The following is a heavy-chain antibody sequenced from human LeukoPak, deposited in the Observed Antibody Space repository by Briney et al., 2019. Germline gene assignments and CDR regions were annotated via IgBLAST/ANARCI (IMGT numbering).Heavy chain of an antibody. J-gene: IGHJ4*02. V-gene: IGHV3-23*01. CDR1: GFTFSSYA. D-gene: IGHD2-8*01. CDR2: FSETNSGT. Sequence: GGSLRLSCAASGFTFSSYAMSWVRQAPGKGLEWVSGFSETNSGTYYADSVKGRFTISRDNSRNTLYLQMNSLGAEDTAEYFCAKVVRTGNGMFDFWGQGTLVTVSS. CDR3: AKVVRTGNGMFDF.